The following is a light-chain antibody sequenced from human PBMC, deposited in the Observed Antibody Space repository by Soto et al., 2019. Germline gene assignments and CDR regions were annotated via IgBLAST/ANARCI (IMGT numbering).Light chain of an antibody. V-gene: IGLV2-14*01. CDR2: DVS. CDR3: SSYTSSSLYV. CDR1: SSDVGGYHY. J-gene: IGLJ1*01. Sequence: QSVLTQPASVSGSPGQSITISCTGTSSDVGGYHYVSWYQQHPGKAPKLMIYDVSNRPSGVSNRFSGSKSGNTASRTLSGLQAEDEADYYCSSYTSSSLYVFGTGTKVTVL.